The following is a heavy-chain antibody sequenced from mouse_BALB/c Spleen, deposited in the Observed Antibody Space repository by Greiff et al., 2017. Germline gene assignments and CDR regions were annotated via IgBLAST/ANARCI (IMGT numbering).Heavy chain of an antibody. Sequence: VQLVESGGGLVQPGGSLSLSCATSGFPFTDYYMSLVRQPPGKSLEWLGFIRNKADGYTAAYSASVKRRFTISRDNSQSILYLQMNTLRAEDSAAYYCARDNGPTYDGSYAMDYWGQGTSVTVSA. CDR3: ARDNGPTYDGSYAMDY. CDR2: IRNKADGYTA. J-gene: IGHJ4*01. V-gene: IGHV7-3*02. CDR1: GFPFTDYY. D-gene: IGHD1-2*01.